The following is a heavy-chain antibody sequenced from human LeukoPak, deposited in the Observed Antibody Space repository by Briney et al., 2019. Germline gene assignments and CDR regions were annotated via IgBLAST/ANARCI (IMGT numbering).Heavy chain of an antibody. CDR2: IYYSGST. V-gene: IGHV4-59*01. J-gene: IGHJ4*02. CDR3: ARNSLGLGCGGDCYSFDY. CDR1: GGSISSYY. D-gene: IGHD2-21*02. Sequence: PSETLSLTCSVSGGSISSYYWSWIRQPPGKGLEWIGYIYYSGSTNYNPSLKSRVTISVDTSKNQFSLKLSSVTAADTAVYYCARNSLGLGCGGDCYSFDYWGQGTLVTVSS.